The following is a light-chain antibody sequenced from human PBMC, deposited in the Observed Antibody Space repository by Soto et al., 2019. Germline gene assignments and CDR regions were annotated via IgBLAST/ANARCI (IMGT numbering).Light chain of an antibody. V-gene: IGLV1-47*01. CDR2: TSD. J-gene: IGLJ3*02. Sequence: QAVVTQPPSASGTPGQRVTISCSGSSYNIGTNYIYWYQHLPGVAPKLLIYTSDQRPSGVPDRFSGSKSGTSASLAISGLRSEDEADYYCAAWDDSLSGPNWIFGGGTKLTVL. CDR1: SYNIGTNY. CDR3: AAWDDSLSGPNWI.